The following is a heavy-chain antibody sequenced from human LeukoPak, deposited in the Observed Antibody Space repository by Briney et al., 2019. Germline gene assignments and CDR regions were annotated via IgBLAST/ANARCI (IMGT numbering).Heavy chain of an antibody. V-gene: IGHV3-48*04. CDR3: ATGSGWCFID. CDR2: IRSGGTNT. D-gene: IGHD6-19*01. Sequence: GGSLRLSCAASGFTFSSFSMNWVRQAPGKGLEWVSYIRSGGTNTDYTGSVKGRFTISRDNAKNSLYLQMNSLRAEDTAVYYCATGSGWCFIDWGQGTLVTVSS. CDR1: GFTFSSFS. J-gene: IGHJ4*02.